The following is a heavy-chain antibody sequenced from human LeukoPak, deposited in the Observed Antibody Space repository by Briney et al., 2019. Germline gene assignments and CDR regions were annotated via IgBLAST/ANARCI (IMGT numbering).Heavy chain of an antibody. J-gene: IGHJ4*02. D-gene: IGHD5-12*01. CDR1: GGSISTSSYY. V-gene: IGHV4-39*07. CDR2: IFYSGST. CDR3: ARGPFFSGYDKASFDY. Sequence: WETLSLTCTVSGGSISTSSYYWGWVRQPPGKGLEWIGNIFYSGSTYYSPSLKSRVTISLDTSRNQFSLKLNSVTAADTAVYYCARGPFFSGYDKASFDYWGQGTLVTVSS.